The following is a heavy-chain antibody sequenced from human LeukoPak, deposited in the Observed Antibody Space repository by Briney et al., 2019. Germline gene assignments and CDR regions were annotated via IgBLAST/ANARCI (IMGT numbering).Heavy chain of an antibody. V-gene: IGHV1-69*04. CDR2: IIPILGIA. CDR3: ARGLFGSGYSSRPFDY. J-gene: IGHJ4*02. Sequence: SVKVSCTASGGTFSSYAISWVRQAPGQGLEWMGRIIPILGIANYAQKFQGRVTITADKSTSTAYMELSSLRSEDTAVYYCARGLFGSGYSSRPFDYWGQGTLVTVSS. D-gene: IGHD6-13*01. CDR1: GGTFSSYA.